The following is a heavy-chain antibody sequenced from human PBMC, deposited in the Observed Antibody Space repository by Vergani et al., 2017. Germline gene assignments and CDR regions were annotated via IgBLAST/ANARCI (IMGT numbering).Heavy chain of an antibody. CDR2: INPSGGST. CDR3: ARDMVVTRMTEEKVDHYYYYGMDV. Sequence: QVQLVQSGAEVKKPGASVKVSCKASGYTFTSYYMHWVRQAPGQGLEWMGIINPSGGSTSYAQKFQGSVTMTRDTSTSTVYMELSSLRSEDTAVYYCARDMVVTRMTEEKVDHYYYYGMDVWGQGTTVTVSS. D-gene: IGHD4/OR15-4a*01. V-gene: IGHV1-46*01. J-gene: IGHJ6*02. CDR1: GYTFTSYY.